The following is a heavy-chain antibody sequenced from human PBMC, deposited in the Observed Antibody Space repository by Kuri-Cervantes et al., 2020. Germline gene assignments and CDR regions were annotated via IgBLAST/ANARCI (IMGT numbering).Heavy chain of an antibody. CDR2: IHHSGST. D-gene: IGHD6-19*01. J-gene: IGHJ6*02. CDR1: GGSISNNNW. CDR3: ARDDSVANYYYYGVDV. V-gene: IGHV4-4*02. Sequence: SCAVSGGSISNNNWWSWVRQPPGQGLEWIGAIHHSGSTYYNPSLKSRVTILIEKSRIQFSLKLTSVTAADTAVYYCARDDSVANYYYYGVDVWGQGTKVTVSS.